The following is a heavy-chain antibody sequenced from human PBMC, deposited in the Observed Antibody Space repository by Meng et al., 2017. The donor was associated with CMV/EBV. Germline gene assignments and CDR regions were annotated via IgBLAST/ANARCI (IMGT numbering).Heavy chain of an antibody. Sequence: EVQVWESGGVLVQPGGSMRLCCAAAGFTFSSYAMSWVRQAPGKGLEWVSASSGSGGSTYYADSVKGRFTISRDNSKNTLYLQMNSLRAEDTAVYYCARDRGDYLYYFDYWGQGTLVTVSS. CDR3: ARDRGDYLYYFDY. V-gene: IGHV3-23*01. CDR1: GFTFSSYA. J-gene: IGHJ4*02. CDR2: SSGSGGST. D-gene: IGHD4-17*01.